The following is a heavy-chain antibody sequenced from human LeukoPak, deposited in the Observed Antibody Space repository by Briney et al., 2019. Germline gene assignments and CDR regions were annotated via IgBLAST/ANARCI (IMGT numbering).Heavy chain of an antibody. CDR3: ARAKVGGVPNWFDP. Sequence: APVKVSCKASGYTFTGYYMHWVRQAPGQGLEWMGWINPNSGGTNYAQKFQGRVTMTRDTSISTAYMELSRLRSDDTAVYYCARAKVGGVPNWFDPWGQGTLVTVSS. D-gene: IGHD3-16*01. V-gene: IGHV1-2*02. CDR2: INPNSGGT. J-gene: IGHJ5*02. CDR1: GYTFTGYY.